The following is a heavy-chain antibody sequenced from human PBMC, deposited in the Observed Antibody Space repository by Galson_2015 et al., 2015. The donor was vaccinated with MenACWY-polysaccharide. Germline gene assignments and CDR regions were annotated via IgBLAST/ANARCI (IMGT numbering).Heavy chain of an antibody. CDR3: VRDPKPIPTTVPKGRFDY. CDR1: GYTFTNSA. V-gene: IGHV7-4-1*02. D-gene: IGHD4-17*01. CDR2: IQTNTGNP. J-gene: IGHJ4*02. Sequence: SVQVCCKACGYTFTNSAINWVRQAAGQGLEWLGWIQTNTGNPTYAQAFTGRFVFSLDTSVSPASLQLSNLKAEDAAVYYCVRDPKPIPTTVPKGRFDYWGQGTLVTVSS.